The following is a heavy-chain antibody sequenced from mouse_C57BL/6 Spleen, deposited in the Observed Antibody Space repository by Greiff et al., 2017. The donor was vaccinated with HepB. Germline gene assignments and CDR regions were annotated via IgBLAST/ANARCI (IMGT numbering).Heavy chain of an antibody. Sequence: VKLQQSGAELVKPGASVKLSCKASGYTFTSYWMHWVKQRPGRGLEWIGRIDPNSGGTKYNEKFKSKATLTVDKPSSTAYMQLSSLTSEDSAVYYCAREDDYDAYYFDYWGQGTTLTVSS. CDR1: GYTFTSYW. J-gene: IGHJ2*01. V-gene: IGHV1-72*01. D-gene: IGHD2-4*01. CDR2: IDPNSGGT. CDR3: AREDDYDAYYFDY.